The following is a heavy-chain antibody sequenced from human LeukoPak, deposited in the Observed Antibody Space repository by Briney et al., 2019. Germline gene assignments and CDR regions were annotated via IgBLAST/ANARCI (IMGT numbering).Heavy chain of an antibody. CDR2: ITSSSSYI. J-gene: IGHJ4*02. V-gene: IGHV3-21*01. Sequence: SGGSLRLSCAASGFTFSTYSMNWVRQAPGKGLEWVSSITSSSSYIYYADSVKGRFTISRDNAKNSLYLQMNSLRAEDTAIYYCARDPGQYNYAYSDYWGQGTLVAVSS. CDR1: GFTFSTYS. D-gene: IGHD5-18*01. CDR3: ARDPGQYNYAYSDY.